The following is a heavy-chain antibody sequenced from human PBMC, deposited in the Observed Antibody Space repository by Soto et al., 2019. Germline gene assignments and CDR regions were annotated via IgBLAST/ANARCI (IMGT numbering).Heavy chain of an antibody. CDR1: GFTFSSYS. V-gene: IGHV3-48*01. D-gene: IGHD2-2*01. J-gene: IGHJ6*03. CDR2: ISSSSSTI. Sequence: EVQLVESGGGLVQPGGSLRLSCAASGFTFSSYSMNWARQAPGKGLEWVSYISSSSSTIYYADSVKGRFTISRDNAKNSLYLQMNSLRAEDTAVYYCARASCSSTSCYAPGFYYYMDVWGKGTTVTVSS. CDR3: ARASCSSTSCYAPGFYYYMDV.